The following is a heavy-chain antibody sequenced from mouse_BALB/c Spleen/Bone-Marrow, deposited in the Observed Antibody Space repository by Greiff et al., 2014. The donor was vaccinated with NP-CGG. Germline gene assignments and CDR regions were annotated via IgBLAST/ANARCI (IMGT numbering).Heavy chain of an antibody. CDR3: ARSPNWDPYYAVDS. CDR2: IYPGSGST. CDR1: GYTFTDYV. J-gene: IGHJ4*01. Sequence: VQLKESGPELVKPGASVKMSCKASGYTFTDYVISWVKQRTGQGLEWIGEIYPGSGSTYSNEKFKGKATLTADKSSNTAYMQLSSLTSEDSAVYFCARSPNWDPYYAVDSWGQGTSVTVSS. D-gene: IGHD4-1*01. V-gene: IGHV1-77*01.